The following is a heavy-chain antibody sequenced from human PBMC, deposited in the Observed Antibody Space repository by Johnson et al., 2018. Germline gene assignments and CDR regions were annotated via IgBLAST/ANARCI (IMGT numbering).Heavy chain of an antibody. V-gene: IGHV4-59*13. D-gene: IGHD1-26*01. CDR1: GASITDDY. J-gene: IGHJ6*03. Sequence: QVQLQESGTGLVTASETLSLTCTVSGASITDDYWVWIRRPPGKGLEWIGYVSYSGTTSDNPSLSSRVTISVDTSKTQFFLRLRSVTAADTAIYYRATAVGSGYDDMDVWGKGTTVTVSS. CDR3: ATAVGSGYDDMDV. CDR2: VSYSGTT.